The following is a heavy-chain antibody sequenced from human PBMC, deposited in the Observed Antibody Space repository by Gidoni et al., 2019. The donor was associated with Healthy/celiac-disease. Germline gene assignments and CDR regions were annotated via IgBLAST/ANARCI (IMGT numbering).Heavy chain of an antibody. D-gene: IGHD5-18*01. CDR1: GFSLSNARMG. CDR3: ARIVDTAMVVKDWYFDL. Sequence: QVTLKESGPVLVTPTETLTLTCTVSGFSLSNARMGVSWIRQPPGKALEWLAHIFSNDEKSYSTSLKSRLTISKDTSKSQVVLTMTNMDPVDTATYYCARIVDTAMVVKDWYFDLWGRGTLVTVSS. J-gene: IGHJ2*01. CDR2: IFSNDEK. V-gene: IGHV2-26*01.